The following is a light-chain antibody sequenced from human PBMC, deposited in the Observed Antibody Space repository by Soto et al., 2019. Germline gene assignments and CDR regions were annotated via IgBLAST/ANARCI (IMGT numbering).Light chain of an antibody. Sequence: GDRVTITCRASGSIATWLAWYQQKPGQAPKLLIYDASRLESGVPSRFSGGGSGTEFTLTISGLQPEDFATYYCHQYNSYFGPGTKLEI. V-gene: IGKV1-5*01. CDR2: DAS. CDR1: GSIATW. CDR3: HQYNSY. J-gene: IGKJ2*01.